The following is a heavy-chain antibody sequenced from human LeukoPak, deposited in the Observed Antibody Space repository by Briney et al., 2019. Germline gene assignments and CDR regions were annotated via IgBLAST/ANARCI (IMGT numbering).Heavy chain of an antibody. CDR1: GFTFSSYV. Sequence: GGSLRLSCAASGFTFSSYVMHWVRQAPGKGLEWVAVISDDGNKKQHADSVKGRFTISRDNSKNTLYLQMNSLRPEDTSVYYCASEYSGNYHLFDYWGQGTLVTVSS. V-gene: IGHV3-30*04. CDR2: ISDDGNKK. D-gene: IGHD1-26*01. CDR3: ASEYSGNYHLFDY. J-gene: IGHJ4*02.